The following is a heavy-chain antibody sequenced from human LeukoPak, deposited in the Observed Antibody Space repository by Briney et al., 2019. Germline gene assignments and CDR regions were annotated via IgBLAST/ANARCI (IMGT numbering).Heavy chain of an antibody. J-gene: IGHJ4*02. Sequence: PGGSLRLSCAAYGFTFSSYGMSWVRQAPGEGLEWVSAISGGGGNTYYADSVKGRFTISRDNSTNTLYLQMNSLRAEDTAVYYCAKIKDSGGNLYFDYWGQGTLVTVSS. V-gene: IGHV3-23*01. CDR2: ISGGGGNT. D-gene: IGHD4-23*01. CDR3: AKIKDSGGNLYFDY. CDR1: GFTFSSYG.